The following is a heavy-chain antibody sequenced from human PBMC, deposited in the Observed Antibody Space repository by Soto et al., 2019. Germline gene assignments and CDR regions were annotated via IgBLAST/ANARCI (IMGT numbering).Heavy chain of an antibody. CDR3: ARDLGYSDFDVHY. CDR1: GGTFSSYA. CDR2: IIPIFGTA. V-gene: IGHV1-69*05. D-gene: IGHD4-17*01. J-gene: IGHJ4*02. Sequence: SVKVSCKASGGTFSSYAISWVRQAPGQGLEWMGWIIPIFGTASYAQKFQGRVTITTDTSTSTVYMELSSLTSEDTAVYYCARDLGYSDFDVHYWGQGTLVTVSS.